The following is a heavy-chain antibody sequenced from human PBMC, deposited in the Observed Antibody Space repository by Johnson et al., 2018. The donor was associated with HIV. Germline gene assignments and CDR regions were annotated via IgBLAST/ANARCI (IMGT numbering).Heavy chain of an antibody. D-gene: IGHD1-26*01. CDR1: GFTFSSYG. CDR2: ISYDGSNK. V-gene: IGHV3-30*03. Sequence: QVQLVESGGGVVQPGRSLRLSCAASGFTFSSYGMHWVRQAPGKGLEWVAVISYDGSNKYYADSVKGRFTISRDNSKNTLSLQMNSPRVDDTAIYYCARVRAGRDNAFDIWGQGTIVTVSS. CDR3: ARVRAGRDNAFDI. J-gene: IGHJ3*02.